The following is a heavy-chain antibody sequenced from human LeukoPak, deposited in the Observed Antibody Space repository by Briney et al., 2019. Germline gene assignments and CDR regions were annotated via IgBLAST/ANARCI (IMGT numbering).Heavy chain of an antibody. J-gene: IGHJ4*02. V-gene: IGHV3-30*18. CDR2: ISYDGSNK. Sequence: PGRSLRLSCAASGFTFSSYGMHWVRQAPGKGLEWVAVISYDGSNKYYADSVKGRFTISRDNSKNTLYLQMNSLRAEDTAVYYYAKDVTAYCGGDCFGDLVDYWGQGTLVTVSS. CDR3: AKDVTAYCGGDCFGDLVDY. D-gene: IGHD2-21*02. CDR1: GFTFSSYG.